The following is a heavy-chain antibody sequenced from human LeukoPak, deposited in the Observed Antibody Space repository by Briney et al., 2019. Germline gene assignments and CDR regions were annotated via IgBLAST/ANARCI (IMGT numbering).Heavy chain of an antibody. CDR1: GGTFSSYA. J-gene: IGHJ4*02. V-gene: IGHV1-69*04. CDR2: IIPIRGIA. Sequence: SVNVSCKASGGTFSSYAISWVRQAPGQGLEGMGRIIPIRGIANYAQKLQGRITITADNSTSTTNMELSSLRSEDTAVYYCARAGQGPLGSFDYWGQGTLVTVSP. CDR3: ARAGQGPLGSFDY. D-gene: IGHD1-26*01.